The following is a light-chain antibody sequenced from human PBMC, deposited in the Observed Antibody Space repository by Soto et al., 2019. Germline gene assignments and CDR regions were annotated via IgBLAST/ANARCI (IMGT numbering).Light chain of an antibody. CDR3: SSSTTSSTLPYV. Sequence: QSALSQPASVSGSPGQSITISCTGTSSDVGAYNYVSWYQQHPDKAPKLMIYAVTNRPSGVSDRFSGSKSGNTASLTISGLQAEDEADYYCSSSTTSSTLPYVFGTGTKITVL. V-gene: IGLV2-14*01. J-gene: IGLJ1*01. CDR1: SSDVGAYNY. CDR2: AVT.